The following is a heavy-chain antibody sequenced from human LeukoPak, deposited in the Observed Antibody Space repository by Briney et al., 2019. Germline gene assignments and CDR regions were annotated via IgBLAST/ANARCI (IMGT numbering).Heavy chain of an antibody. CDR1: GFPFSAYE. V-gene: IGHV3-48*03. CDR2: ISTSGSSI. D-gene: IGHD3-10*01. J-gene: IGHJ4*02. Sequence: GGSLGLSCAASGFPFSAYEMNWVRQAPGKGLEWVSYISTSGSSIYYADSVKGRFTISRDNAKNSLNLQMNSLRAEDTAVYYCARGTLYYGSENYDYWGQGTLVTVSS. CDR3: ARGTLYYGSENYDY.